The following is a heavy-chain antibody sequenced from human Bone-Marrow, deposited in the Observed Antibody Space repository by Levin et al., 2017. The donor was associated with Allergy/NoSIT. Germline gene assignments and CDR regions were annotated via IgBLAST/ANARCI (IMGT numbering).Heavy chain of an antibody. J-gene: IGHJ4*02. CDR2: IYSAGST. CDR1: GFTVSNNY. CDR3: ARGGPYGY. D-gene: IGHD3-16*01. V-gene: IGHV3-53*01. Sequence: ASVKVSCAVSGFTVSNNYMSWVRQAPGKGLEWVSVIYSAGSTYYADSVRGRFTISRDTSKNTLFLQMNSLRADDTAVYYCARGGPYGYWGQGTLVTVSS.